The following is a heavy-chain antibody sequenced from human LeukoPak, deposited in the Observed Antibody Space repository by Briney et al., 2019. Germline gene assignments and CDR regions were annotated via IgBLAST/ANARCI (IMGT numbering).Heavy chain of an antibody. Sequence: GGSLRLSCAASGLTFNSYWMHWVRQAPGKGLVWVSLITSDGSSTTYADSVNGRFTISRDNAKNTLYLQMNSLRVEDTALYYRARDLHYYVAMDVWGQGTTVTVSS. CDR2: ITSDGSST. J-gene: IGHJ6*02. D-gene: IGHD3-10*02. CDR3: ARDLHYYVAMDV. CDR1: GLTFNSYW. V-gene: IGHV3-74*01.